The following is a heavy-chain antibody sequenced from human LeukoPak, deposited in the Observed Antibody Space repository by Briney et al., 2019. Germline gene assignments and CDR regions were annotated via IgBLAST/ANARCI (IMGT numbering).Heavy chain of an antibody. V-gene: IGHV3-74*01. CDR3: ARGTSSYDSSGYRVYYFGY. D-gene: IGHD3-22*01. CDR2: ISSDGSST. CDR1: GFTFSSYW. Sequence: GGSLRLSCAASGFTFSSYWMHWVRQAPGKGLVWVSRISSDGSSTSYADSVKGRFTISRDNAKNTLYLQMNSLRAEDTAVYYCARGTSSYDSSGYRVYYFGYWGQGTLVTVSS. J-gene: IGHJ4*02.